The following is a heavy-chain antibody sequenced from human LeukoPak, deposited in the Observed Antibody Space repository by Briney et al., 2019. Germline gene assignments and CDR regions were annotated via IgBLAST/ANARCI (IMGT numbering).Heavy chain of an antibody. D-gene: IGHD6-13*01. CDR1: GYTFSSYA. Sequence: GGSLRLSCAASGYTFSSYAMSWVRQAPGKGLEWVSAISGSGGSTYYADSVKGRFTISRDNSKNTLYLQMNSLRAEDTAVYYCAKDTIAAAGRSNAFDIWGQGTMVTVSS. CDR2: ISGSGGST. CDR3: AKDTIAAAGRSNAFDI. V-gene: IGHV3-23*01. J-gene: IGHJ3*02.